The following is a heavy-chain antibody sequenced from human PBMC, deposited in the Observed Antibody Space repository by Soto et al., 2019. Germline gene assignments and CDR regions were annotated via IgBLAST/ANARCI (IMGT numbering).Heavy chain of an antibody. J-gene: IGHJ4*02. D-gene: IGHD3-10*01. CDR1: GFPFTTYG. CDR3: VGGHYYVDY. Sequence: QVQLVESGGGVVQPGRSLRLSCAASGFPFTTYGMHWVREGPGKGLEWVAVISYDGSNKYYADSVKGRFTISRDNSKNPLYLQMNSLRPEDTALYYCVGGHYYVDYRGQGTLVTVSS. V-gene: IGHV3-30*03. CDR2: ISYDGSNK.